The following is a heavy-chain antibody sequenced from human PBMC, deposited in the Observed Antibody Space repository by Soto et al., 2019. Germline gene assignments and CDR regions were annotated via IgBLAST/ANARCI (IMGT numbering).Heavy chain of an antibody. Sequence: SVKVSCKASGGTFSSYAISWVRQAPGQGLEWMGGIIPIFGTANYAQKFQGRVTIAADESTSTAYMELSSLRSEDTAVYYCAEGNYDILTGYSRDFDYWGQGTLVTVSS. CDR2: IIPIFGTA. J-gene: IGHJ4*02. CDR3: AEGNYDILTGYSRDFDY. CDR1: GGTFSSYA. D-gene: IGHD3-9*01. V-gene: IGHV1-69*13.